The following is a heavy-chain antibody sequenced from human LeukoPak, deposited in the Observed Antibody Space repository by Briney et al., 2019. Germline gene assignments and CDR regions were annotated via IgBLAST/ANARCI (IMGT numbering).Heavy chain of an antibody. CDR3: ARGQSRGWSEDY. D-gene: IGHD6-19*01. Sequence: PSETLSLTCTVSGGSISSGGYYWSWIRQHPGKGLEWIGYIYYSGSTYYNPSLKSRVTISVDTSKNQFSLKLSSVTAADTAVYYCARGQSRGWSEDYWGQGTLVTVSS. CDR1: GGSISSGGYY. J-gene: IGHJ4*02. CDR2: IYYSGST. V-gene: IGHV4-31*03.